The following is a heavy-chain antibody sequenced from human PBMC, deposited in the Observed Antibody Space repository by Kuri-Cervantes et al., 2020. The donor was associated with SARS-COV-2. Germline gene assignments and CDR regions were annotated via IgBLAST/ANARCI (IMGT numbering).Heavy chain of an antibody. Sequence: LSLTCAASGFTLSSYAMHWVRQAPGKGLEWVAVISYDGSNKYYADSVKGRFTISRDNSKNTLYLQMNSLRAEDTAVYYCARESPPVGSSYWGDLGDIWGQGTMVTVSS. D-gene: IGHD6-13*01. CDR2: ISYDGSNK. CDR1: GFTLSSYA. V-gene: IGHV3-30-3*01. CDR3: ARESPPVGSSYWGDLGDI. J-gene: IGHJ3*02.